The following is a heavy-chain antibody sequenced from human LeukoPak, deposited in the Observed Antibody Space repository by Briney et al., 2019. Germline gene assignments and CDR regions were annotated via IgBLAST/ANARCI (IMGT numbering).Heavy chain of an antibody. CDR1: GYTFTGYY. Sequence: ASVEVSCKASGYTFTGYYMHWVRQAPGQGLEWMGRINPNSGGTNYAQKFQGRVTMTRDTSISTAYMELSRLRSDDTAVYYCARTSREMATIEGAVWGQGTLVTVSS. V-gene: IGHV1-2*06. CDR3: ARTSREMATIEGAV. CDR2: INPNSGGT. J-gene: IGHJ4*02. D-gene: IGHD5-24*01.